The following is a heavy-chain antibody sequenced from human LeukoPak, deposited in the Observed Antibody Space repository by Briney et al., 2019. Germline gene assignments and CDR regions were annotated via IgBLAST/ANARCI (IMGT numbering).Heavy chain of an antibody. CDR3: ASYDYGDYGPDY. CDR2: IIPIFGTA. CDR1: GGTFSSYA. V-gene: IGHV1-69*05. Sequence: SVKVSCKTSGGTFSSYAISWVRQAPGQGLEWMGGIIPIFGTANYAQKFQGRVTITTDESTSTAYMELSSLRSEDTAVYYCASYDYGDYGPDYWGQGTLVTVSS. J-gene: IGHJ4*02. D-gene: IGHD4-17*01.